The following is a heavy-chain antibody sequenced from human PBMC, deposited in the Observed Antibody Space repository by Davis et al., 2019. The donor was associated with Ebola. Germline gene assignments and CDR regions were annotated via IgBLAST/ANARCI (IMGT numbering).Heavy chain of an antibody. J-gene: IGHJ4*02. CDR2: IRSKANSYAT. D-gene: IGHD2-21*02. CDR3: TRSCGGDCERDY. CDR1: GFTFSGSA. V-gene: IGHV3-73*01. Sequence: GESLKISCAASGFTFSGSAMHWARQASGKGLEWVGRIRSKANSYATAYAASVKGRFTISRDDSKNTAYLQMNSLKTEDTAVYYCTRSCGGDCERDYWGQGTLVTVSS.